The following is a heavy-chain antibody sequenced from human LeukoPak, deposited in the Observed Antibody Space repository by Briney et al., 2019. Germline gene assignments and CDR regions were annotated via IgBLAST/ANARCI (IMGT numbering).Heavy chain of an antibody. D-gene: IGHD4-17*01. Sequence: GGSLRLSCAASGFTFSSYAMNWVRQAPGKGLEWVSAISGSGGSTYYADSVKGRFTISRDNSKNTLYLQMNSLRAEDTAVYYCARDYRDYGDSNDYWGQGTLVTVSS. CDR1: GFTFSSYA. V-gene: IGHV3-23*01. CDR2: ISGSGGST. J-gene: IGHJ4*02. CDR3: ARDYRDYGDSNDY.